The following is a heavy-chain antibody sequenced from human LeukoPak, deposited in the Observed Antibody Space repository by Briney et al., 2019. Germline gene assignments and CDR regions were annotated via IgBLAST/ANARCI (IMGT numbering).Heavy chain of an antibody. J-gene: IGHJ4*02. CDR3: ARSLYSSGWYSDY. CDR2: ISTGGSTI. Sequence: GGSLRLSCAASGFTFSDYYMGWIRQAPGKGLEWVSYISTGGSTIYYADSVKGRFTISRDNAKNSLSLQMNGLRAEDTAVYYCARSLYSSGWYSDYWGQGTLVTVSS. V-gene: IGHV3-11*04. CDR1: GFTFSDYY. D-gene: IGHD6-19*01.